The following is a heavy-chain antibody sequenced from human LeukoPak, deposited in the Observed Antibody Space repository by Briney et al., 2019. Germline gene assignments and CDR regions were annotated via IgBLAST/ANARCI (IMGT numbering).Heavy chain of an antibody. Sequence: SETLSLTCAVYGGSFSGYYWSWIRQPPGKGLEWIGEINHSGSTNYNPSLKSRVTISVDTSENQFSLKLSSVTAAATAVYYCARGSTPPRYSSSPTGFDYWAKRSASRYSSSPTGFDYWGQGTLVTVSS. CDR1: GGSFSGYY. CDR3: ARGSTPPRYSSSPTGFDYWAKRSASRYSSSPTGFDY. CDR2: INHSGST. J-gene: IGHJ4*02. D-gene: IGHD6-13*01. V-gene: IGHV4-34*01.